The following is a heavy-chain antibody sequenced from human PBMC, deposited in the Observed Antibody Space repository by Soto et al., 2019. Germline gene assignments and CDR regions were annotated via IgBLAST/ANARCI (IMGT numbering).Heavy chain of an antibody. J-gene: IGHJ5*02. CDR3: SRGNDAYKGGRT. CDR1: DESLSDAY. CDR2: IHPSGNT. Sequence: TSETLSLTCAVYDESLSDAYYTWTRQPPGKGLEWIGEIHPSGNTYYNPSLKTRVTLSQDTSKKQFSLNFISVTAADTGEYYCSRGNDAYKGGRTWGQGTLVTVSS. D-gene: IGHD1-1*01. V-gene: IGHV4-34*01.